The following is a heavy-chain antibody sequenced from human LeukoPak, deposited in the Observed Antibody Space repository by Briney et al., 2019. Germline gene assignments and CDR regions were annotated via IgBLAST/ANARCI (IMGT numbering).Heavy chain of an antibody. CDR2: INPNSGGT. Sequence: GASVKVSCKVSGYTFTGYYMHWVRQAPGQGLEWMGRINPNSGGTNYAQKFQGSVTMTRDTSISTAYMELSRLRSDDTAVYYCARESCSSTSCSEDYWGQGTLVTVSS. J-gene: IGHJ4*02. CDR3: ARESCSSTSCSEDY. V-gene: IGHV1-2*06. D-gene: IGHD2-2*01. CDR1: GYTFTGYY.